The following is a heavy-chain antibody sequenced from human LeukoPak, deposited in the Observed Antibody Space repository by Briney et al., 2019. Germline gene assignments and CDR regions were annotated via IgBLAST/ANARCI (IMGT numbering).Heavy chain of an antibody. Sequence: GGSLRLSCAASGFSFSGYAMNWVRRAPGKGLEWVSSISGSGNSIYYADSVKGRFTLSRDNAKKSLYLQMNSLRAEDTAVYYCASGEAWLMGATEFDYWGQGTLVTVSS. D-gene: IGHD1-26*01. CDR3: ASGEAWLMGATEFDY. V-gene: IGHV3-21*01. CDR1: GFSFSGYA. CDR2: ISGSGNSI. J-gene: IGHJ4*02.